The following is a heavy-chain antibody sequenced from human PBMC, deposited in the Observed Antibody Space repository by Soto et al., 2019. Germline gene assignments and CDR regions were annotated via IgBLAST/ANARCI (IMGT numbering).Heavy chain of an antibody. Sequence: QVQLQESGPGLVKPSETLSLTCTVSGGSISSYYWSWIRQPPGKGLEWIGYIYYTGSTNYNPSLYSRVTLSVDTSKNQFSLKLSSVTAADTAVYYCARQTYVVAGTVFDYWGQGTLVTVSS. CDR3: ARQTYVVAGTVFDY. J-gene: IGHJ4*02. CDR1: GGSISSYY. D-gene: IGHD6-19*01. V-gene: IGHV4-59*08. CDR2: IYYTGST.